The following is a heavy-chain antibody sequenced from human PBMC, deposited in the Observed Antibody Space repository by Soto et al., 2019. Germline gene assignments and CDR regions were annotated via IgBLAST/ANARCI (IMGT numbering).Heavy chain of an antibody. Sequence: QVQLVQSGAEVKKPGASVKVSCKASGYTFTSYDINWVRQATGQGLEWMGWMSPNSGNTGYAQKFQGRVTMTRNTYIRTAYMELSSLRSEDTAVYYCARVYDILTGPDYWGQGTLVTVSS. CDR3: ARVYDILTGPDY. V-gene: IGHV1-8*01. D-gene: IGHD3-9*01. CDR1: GYTFTSYD. J-gene: IGHJ4*02. CDR2: MSPNSGNT.